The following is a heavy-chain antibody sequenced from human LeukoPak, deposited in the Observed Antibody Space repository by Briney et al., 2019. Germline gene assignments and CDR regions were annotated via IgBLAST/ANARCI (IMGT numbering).Heavy chain of an antibody. CDR1: GFTFSSDS. V-gene: IGHV3-21*01. J-gene: IGHJ4*02. D-gene: IGHD3-22*01. CDR2: ISSISSSI. CDR3: ARDYSRHYYDSSGYDY. Sequence: VGSLRLSCAASGFTFSSDSMNWVRQAPGKGLEWVSSISSISSSIYYADSVKGRFTIYKNNAKNTPYLQMNSLTAEDPVEYSCARDYSRHYYDSSGYDYWVRGTLVTVSS.